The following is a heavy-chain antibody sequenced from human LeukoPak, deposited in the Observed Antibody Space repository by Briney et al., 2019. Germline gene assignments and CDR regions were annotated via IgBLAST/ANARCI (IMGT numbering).Heavy chain of an antibody. CDR1: GFTFSSYS. CDR2: ISSSSSYI. J-gene: IGHJ4*02. D-gene: IGHD6-13*01. V-gene: IGHV3-21*01. CDR3: AREKVAIAAAGTLYYFDY. Sequence: PGGSLRLSCAASGFTFSSYSMNWVRQAPGKGLEWVSSISSSSSYIYYADSVKGRFTISRDNAKNSLYLQMNSLRAEDTAVYYCAREKVAIAAAGTLYYFDYWGQGTLVTVSS.